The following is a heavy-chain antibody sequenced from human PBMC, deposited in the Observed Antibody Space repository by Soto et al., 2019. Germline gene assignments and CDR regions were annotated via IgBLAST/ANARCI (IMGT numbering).Heavy chain of an antibody. D-gene: IGHD3-3*01. CDR2: ISAYNGNT. Sequence: QVQLVQSGAEVKKPGASVKVSCKASGYTFTSYGISWVRQAPGQGREWMGWISAYNGNTNYAQKLQGRVTMTTDTSTSTAYMELRSLRSDDTAVYYCARLYYDFWSGLSRGWFDPWGQGTLVTVSS. J-gene: IGHJ5*02. CDR3: ARLYYDFWSGLSRGWFDP. V-gene: IGHV1-18*01. CDR1: GYTFTSYG.